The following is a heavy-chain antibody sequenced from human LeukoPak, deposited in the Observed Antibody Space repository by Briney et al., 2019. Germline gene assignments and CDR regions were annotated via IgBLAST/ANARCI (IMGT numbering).Heavy chain of an antibody. Sequence: SETLSLTCTVSGGSISSSSYYWGWIRQPPGKGLEWIGSIYHSGSTYYNPSLKSRVTISGDTSKNQFSLRLGSVTAADTAVYYCARDLDAFDIWGQGTMVTVSS. CDR2: IYHSGST. CDR3: ARDLDAFDI. V-gene: IGHV4-39*07. J-gene: IGHJ3*02. CDR1: GGSISSSSYY.